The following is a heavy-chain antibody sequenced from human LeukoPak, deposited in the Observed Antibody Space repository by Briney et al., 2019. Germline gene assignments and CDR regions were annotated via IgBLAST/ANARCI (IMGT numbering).Heavy chain of an antibody. J-gene: IGHJ4*02. CDR3: ANTLDYYDSSGYLN. D-gene: IGHD3-22*01. CDR1: GGTFSSYA. Sequence: ASVKVSCKASGGTFSSYAISWVRQAPGQGLEWLGGIIPIFGTANYAQKFQGRVTITTDESTSTAYMELSSLRSEDTAVYYCANTLDYYDSSGYLNWGQGTLVTVS. CDR2: IIPIFGTA. V-gene: IGHV1-69*05.